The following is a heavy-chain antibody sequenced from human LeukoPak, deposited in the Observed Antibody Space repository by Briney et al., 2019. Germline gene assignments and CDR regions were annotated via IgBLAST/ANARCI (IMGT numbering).Heavy chain of an antibody. CDR3: AKVPEPMGAGPIDY. CDR2: ISGSGGST. V-gene: IGHV3-23*01. J-gene: IGHJ4*02. Sequence: PGGSLRLSCAASGFTFSSYAMSWVRQAPGKGLEWDSAISGSGGSTYYADSVKGRFTISRDNSKNTLYLQMNSLRAEDTAVYYCAKVPEPMGAGPIDYWGQGTLVTVSS. D-gene: IGHD1-26*01. CDR1: GFTFSSYA.